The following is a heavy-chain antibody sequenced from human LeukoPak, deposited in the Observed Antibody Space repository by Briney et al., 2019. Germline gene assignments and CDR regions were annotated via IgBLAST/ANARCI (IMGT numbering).Heavy chain of an antibody. V-gene: IGHV3-23*01. Sequence: GGSLRLSCAASGFTFSSYNMNWVRQAPGKGLEWVSAISSDGSTYYADSVKGRFTVSRDNSKNTLYLQMNSLRAEDTAVYYCARGVTTGLGVGYFDYWGQGTLVTVSS. CDR3: ARGVTTGLGVGYFDY. D-gene: IGHD4-17*01. CDR1: GFTFSSYN. J-gene: IGHJ4*02. CDR2: ISSDGST.